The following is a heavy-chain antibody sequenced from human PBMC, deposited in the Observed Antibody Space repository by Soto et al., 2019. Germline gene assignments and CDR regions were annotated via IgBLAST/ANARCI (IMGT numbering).Heavy chain of an antibody. CDR1: GGSISSSSYC. Sequence: SETLSLTCTVSGGSISSSSYCWGWIRQPPGKGLEWIGSIYYSGSTYYNPSLKSRVTISVDTSKNQFSLKLSSVTAADTAVYYCARLYGSGSWTFYYYYGMDVWGQGTTVT. CDR2: IYYSGST. D-gene: IGHD3-10*01. V-gene: IGHV4-39*01. CDR3: ARLYGSGSWTFYYYYGMDV. J-gene: IGHJ6*02.